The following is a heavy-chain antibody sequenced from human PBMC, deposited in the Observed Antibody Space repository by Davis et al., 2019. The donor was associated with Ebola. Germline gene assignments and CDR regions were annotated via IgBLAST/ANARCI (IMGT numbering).Heavy chain of an antibody. J-gene: IGHJ3*01. V-gene: IGHV4-30-4*01. Sequence: PSETLSLTCTVSGGSISSGDYSWNWVRQPPGKGLEWIGYTYYSGDTYYNPSLKSRVTISVDTSKNQLSLRLSSVTAADTAVYYCARGHYSNYGIGVWGQGTMVTVSS. CDR1: GGSISSGDYS. D-gene: IGHD4-11*01. CDR3: ARGHYSNYGIGV. CDR2: TYYSGDT.